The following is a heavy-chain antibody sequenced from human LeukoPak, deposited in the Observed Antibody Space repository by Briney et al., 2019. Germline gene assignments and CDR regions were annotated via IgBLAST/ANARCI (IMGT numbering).Heavy chain of an antibody. J-gene: IGHJ4*02. CDR2: ISYDGSNK. CDR1: GFTFSSCA. CDR3: ARASGYSSGWQGFAFFDY. D-gene: IGHD6-19*01. V-gene: IGHV3-30-3*01. Sequence: PGRSLRLSCAASGFTFSSCAMHWVRQAPGKGLEWVAVISYDGSNKYYADSVKGRFTISRDNSKNTLYLQMNSLRAEDTAVYYCARASGYSSGWQGFAFFDYWGQGTLVTVSS.